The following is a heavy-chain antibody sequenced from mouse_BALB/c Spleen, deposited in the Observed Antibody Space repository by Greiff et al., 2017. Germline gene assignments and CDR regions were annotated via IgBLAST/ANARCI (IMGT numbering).Heavy chain of an antibody. V-gene: IGHV8-8*01. CDR3: ARIEGVTTTVEFAY. CDR2: IWWDDDK. D-gene: IGHD1-1*01. Sequence: QVTLKVCGPGILQPSQTLSLTCSFSGFSLSTSGMGVGWIRQPSGKGLEWLAHIWWDDDKRYNPALKSRLTISKDTSSNQVFLKIASVDTADTATYYCARIEGVTTTVEFAYWGQGTLVTVSA. CDR1: GFSLSTSGMG. J-gene: IGHJ3*01.